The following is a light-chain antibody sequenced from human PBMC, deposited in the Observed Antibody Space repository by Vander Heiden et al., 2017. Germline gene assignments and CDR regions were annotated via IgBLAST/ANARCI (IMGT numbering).Light chain of an antibody. CDR3: QQYNNWLYT. CDR2: GAS. V-gene: IGKV3-15*01. J-gene: IGKJ2*01. Sequence: IVMTQSPATLSVSPGERATLSCRASQSVSSNLAWYRQKPGQAPRLLSYGASTRATGIPARFSGSGSGTEFTLTISSLQSEDFAVYYCQQYNNWLYTFGQGTKLEIK. CDR1: QSVSSN.